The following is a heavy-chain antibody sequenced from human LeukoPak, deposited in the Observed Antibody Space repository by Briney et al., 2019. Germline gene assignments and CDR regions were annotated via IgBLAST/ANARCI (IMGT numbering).Heavy chain of an antibody. V-gene: IGHV5-51*01. CDR1: GYSISSGYY. Sequence: ETLSLTCTASGYSISSGYYWGWIRQPPGKGLEWIGSIYPGDSDTRYSPSFQGQVTISADKSISTAYLQWSSLKASDTAMYYCARRSSITGTTPFDYWGQGTLVTVSS. CDR3: ARRSSITGTTPFDY. CDR2: IYPGDSDT. J-gene: IGHJ4*02. D-gene: IGHD1-7*01.